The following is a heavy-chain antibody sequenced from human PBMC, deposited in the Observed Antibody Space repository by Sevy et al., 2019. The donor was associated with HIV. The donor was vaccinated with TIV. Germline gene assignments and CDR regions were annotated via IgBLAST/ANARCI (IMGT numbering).Heavy chain of an antibody. D-gene: IGHD6-19*01. CDR2: ISSSSDSSRTL. CDR3: ARADLSGWYFDF. Sequence: GGSLRLSCVASGFTFSSYSMNWVRQAPGKGLEWVSYISSSSDSSRTLYYADSVKGRFSISRDNAKNSVHLQMTSLRVEDTGVYYCARADLSGWYFDFWGHGTLVTVSS. J-gene: IGHJ4*01. V-gene: IGHV3-48*01. CDR1: GFTFSSYS.